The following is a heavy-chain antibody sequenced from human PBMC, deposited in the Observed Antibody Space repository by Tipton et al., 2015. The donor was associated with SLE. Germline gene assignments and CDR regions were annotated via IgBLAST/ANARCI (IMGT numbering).Heavy chain of an antibody. CDR3: ARGRVNYIRGSYRPSSFDY. J-gene: IGHJ4*02. CDR1: GGYITSDIYY. CDR2: VYESGTT. Sequence: LRLSCFVSGGYITSDIYYWGWIRQPPGKGLEWIGSVYESGTTYYNPSLKSRVTMSVDTSKNQISLNLTSVTAADTAVYYCARGRVNYIRGSYRPSSFDYWGQGTQVTVSS. D-gene: IGHD3-16*02. V-gene: IGHV4-39*07.